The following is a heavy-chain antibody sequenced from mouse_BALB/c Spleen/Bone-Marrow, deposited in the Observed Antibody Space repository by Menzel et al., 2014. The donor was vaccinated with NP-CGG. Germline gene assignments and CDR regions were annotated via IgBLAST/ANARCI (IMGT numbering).Heavy chain of an antibody. Sequence: DVQLVESGGVLVKPGGSLKLSCAASGFTFSTYAMSWVRQSPEKRLEWVAEISSGGSYTYYPDTATGRFTISRDNAKNTLYLEMSSLRSEDTAMYYCARDGYGSSDWGQGTLVTVSA. D-gene: IGHD1-1*01. V-gene: IGHV5-9-4*01. CDR3: ARDGYGSSD. J-gene: IGHJ3*01. CDR1: GFTFSTYA. CDR2: ISSGGSYT.